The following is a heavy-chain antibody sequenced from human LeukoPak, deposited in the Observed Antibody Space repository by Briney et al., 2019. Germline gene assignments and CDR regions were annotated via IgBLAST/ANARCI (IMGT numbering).Heavy chain of an antibody. Sequence: GGSLRLSCAASGFTFSAFWMSWVRQGPGKGLEWVDSIKPDGSDSHHVDSVMGRFTISRDNAKNLLYLQMNSLSAEDTAVYYCARLFGGVTTFWGQGALVTVSS. J-gene: IGHJ4*02. CDR1: GFTFSAFW. CDR3: ARLFGGVTTF. D-gene: IGHD4-17*01. CDR2: IKPDGSDS. V-gene: IGHV3-7*01.